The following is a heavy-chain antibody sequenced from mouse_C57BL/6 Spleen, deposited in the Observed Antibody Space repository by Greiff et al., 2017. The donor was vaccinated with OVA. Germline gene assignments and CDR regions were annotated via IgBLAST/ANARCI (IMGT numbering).Heavy chain of an antibody. CDR2: IRNKANNHAT. V-gene: IGHV6-6*01. Sequence: EVMLVESGGGLVQPGGSMKLSCAASGFTFSDAWMDWVRQSPEKGLEWVAEIRNKANNHATYYAESVQGRFTISRDDSKSSVYLQMNSLRAEDTGIYYCTRIYYGSSYRYYAMDYWGQGTSVTVSS. D-gene: IGHD1-1*01. CDR3: TRIYYGSSYRYYAMDY. CDR1: GFTFSDAW. J-gene: IGHJ4*01.